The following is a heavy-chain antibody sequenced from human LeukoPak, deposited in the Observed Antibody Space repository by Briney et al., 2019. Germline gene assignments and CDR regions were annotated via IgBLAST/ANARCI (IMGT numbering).Heavy chain of an antibody. CDR3: ATDRRMSPLGY. Sequence: GGSLRLSCAASGFTFSSYSMNWVRQAPGKGLEWVGRIKSKTDGGTTDYAAPVKGRFTISRDDSKNTLYLQMNSLKTEDTAVYYCATDRRMSPLGYWGQGTLVTVSS. V-gene: IGHV3-15*01. D-gene: IGHD2-8*01. CDR2: IKSKTDGGTT. J-gene: IGHJ4*02. CDR1: GFTFSSYS.